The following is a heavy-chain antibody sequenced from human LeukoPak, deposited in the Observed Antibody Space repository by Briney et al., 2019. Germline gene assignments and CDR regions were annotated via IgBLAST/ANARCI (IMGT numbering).Heavy chain of an antibody. CDR3: ARAGGSSRSPFDY. D-gene: IGHD1-26*01. V-gene: IGHV4-59*01. J-gene: IGHJ4*02. CDR2: IYYSGST. CDR1: GVSISNYY. Sequence: SETLSLTCTVSGVSISNYYWTWIRQPPGKVLEWIGNIYYSGSTNYNPSLESRVTISVDASKNQFFLKLTSVTAADAAVYYCARAGGSSRSPFDYWGQGTLVTVSS.